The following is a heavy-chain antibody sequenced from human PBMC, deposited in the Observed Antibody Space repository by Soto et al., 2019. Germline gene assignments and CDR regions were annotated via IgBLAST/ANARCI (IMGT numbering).Heavy chain of an antibody. CDR1: GGSISSGGYS. CDR3: ASREPYGSGSYYR. D-gene: IGHD3-10*01. CDR2: IYHSGST. J-gene: IGHJ4*02. V-gene: IGHV4-30-2*01. Sequence: SETLSLTCAVSGGSISSGGYSWSWIRQPPGKGLEWIGYIYHSGSTYYNPSLKSRVTISVDRSKNQFSLKLSSVTAADTAVYYCASREPYGSGSYYRWGQGTLVTVSS.